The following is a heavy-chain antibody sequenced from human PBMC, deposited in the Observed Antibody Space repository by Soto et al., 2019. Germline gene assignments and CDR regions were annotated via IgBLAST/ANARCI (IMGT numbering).Heavy chain of an antibody. CDR3: ARDWFGIDY. D-gene: IGHD3-16*01. CDR1: GYTFTSYG. Sequence: QVQLVQSGAEVKKPGASVKVSCKASGYTFTSYGISWVRQAPGQGLEWMGWINLYNGNTNYAQKLQCRVTMTTDTSTNTAYIELRSLRSDDTAVYYCARDWFGIDYWGQGTLVTVSS. CDR2: INLYNGNT. J-gene: IGHJ4*02. V-gene: IGHV1-18*01.